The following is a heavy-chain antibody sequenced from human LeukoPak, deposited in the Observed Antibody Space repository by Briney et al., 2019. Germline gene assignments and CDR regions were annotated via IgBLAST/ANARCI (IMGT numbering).Heavy chain of an antibody. CDR3: ARGGRGYCTSSSCYFDY. J-gene: IGHJ4*02. D-gene: IGHD2-2*01. Sequence: SQTLSLTCAISGDSVSSAAWNWIRQSPSRGLEWLGRTYYWSKWYNDYAVSVKSRITINPDTSKNQFSLHLNSVTPEDTAVYYCARGGRGYCTSSSCYFDYWGQGTLVTVSS. V-gene: IGHV6-1*01. CDR2: TYYWSKWYN. CDR1: GDSVSSAA.